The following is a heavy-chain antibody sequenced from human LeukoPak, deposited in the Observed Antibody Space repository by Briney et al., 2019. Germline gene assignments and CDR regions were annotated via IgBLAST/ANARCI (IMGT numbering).Heavy chain of an antibody. V-gene: IGHV4-34*01. CDR3: ARRRGWLPFDY. Sequence: SETLSLTCVVYRGSFIGYYWSWLRQPPGKGLEGIGEINHSGSTNYNPSLKSRVTISVDTSKNQFSLKLSSVTAADTAVYYCARRRGWLPFDYWGQGTLVTVSS. D-gene: IGHD6-19*01. CDR2: INHSGST. J-gene: IGHJ4*02. CDR1: RGSFIGYY.